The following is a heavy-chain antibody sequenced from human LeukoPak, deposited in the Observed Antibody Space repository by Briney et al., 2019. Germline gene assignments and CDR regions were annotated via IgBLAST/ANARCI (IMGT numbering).Heavy chain of an antibody. V-gene: IGHV3-9*01. Sequence: PGRSLRLSCAASGFTFDDYAMHWVRQAPGKGLEWVSGISWNSGSIGYADSVKGRFTISRDNAKNSLYLQMNSLRAEDTALYYCAKGQITDILTGYRGYGMDVWGQGTTVTVSS. J-gene: IGHJ6*02. D-gene: IGHD3-9*01. CDR3: AKGQITDILTGYRGYGMDV. CDR2: ISWNSGSI. CDR1: GFTFDDYA.